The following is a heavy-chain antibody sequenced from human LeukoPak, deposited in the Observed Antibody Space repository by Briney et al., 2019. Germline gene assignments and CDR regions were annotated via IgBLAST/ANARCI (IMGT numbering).Heavy chain of an antibody. D-gene: IGHD3-22*01. V-gene: IGHV3-74*01. CDR2: ISSDGSGT. CDR3: AKDISDVLASSGLDY. CDR1: GFTFSSYW. J-gene: IGHJ4*02. Sequence: QPGGSLRVCCAASGFTFSSYWMHWVRQAPGKGLVWVSRISSDGSGTSYADSVKGRFTISRDNAKNTLYLQMNSLRAEDTALYYCAKDISDVLASSGLDYWGQGTLVTVSS.